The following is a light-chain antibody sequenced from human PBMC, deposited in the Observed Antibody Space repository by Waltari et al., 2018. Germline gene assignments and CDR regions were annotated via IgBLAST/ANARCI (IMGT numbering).Light chain of an antibody. V-gene: IGKV3-20*01. CDR3: QNHERLPAT. CDR2: EAS. J-gene: IGKJ1*01. Sequence: EILLTQSLGTLSLSPGERATLSCRASQNIGRYLVWYQQKPGQAPRLLIYEASRRATGIPDRFSGSGSGTDFSLTISRLEPEDFAVYYCQNHERLPATFGQGTKVEIK. CDR1: QNIGRY.